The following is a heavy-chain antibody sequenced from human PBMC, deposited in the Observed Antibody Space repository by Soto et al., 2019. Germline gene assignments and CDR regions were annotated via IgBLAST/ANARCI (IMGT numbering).Heavy chain of an antibody. CDR2: MNPNSGNT. CDR3: ARGRGYCISTSCYADYYYGMDV. V-gene: IGHV1-8*01. D-gene: IGHD2-2*01. J-gene: IGHJ6*02. Sequence: QVQLVQSGAEVKKPGASVKVSCKASGYTFTSYDINWVRQATGQGLEWMGWMNPNSGNTGYAQKLQGRVTMTRNTSISTAYMELSSLRSEDTAVYYCARGRGYCISTSCYADYYYGMDVWGQGTTVTVSS. CDR1: GYTFTSYD.